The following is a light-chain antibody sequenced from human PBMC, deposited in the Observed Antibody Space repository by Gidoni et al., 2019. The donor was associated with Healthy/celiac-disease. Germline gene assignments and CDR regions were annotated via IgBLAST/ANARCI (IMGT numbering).Light chain of an antibody. J-gene: IGLJ2*01. CDR3: SSYTSSSVV. CDR1: SSDVGGYNY. CDR2: DVS. V-gene: IGLV2-14*01. Sequence: QSALTQPASVSGSPGQSITISCTGTSSDVGGYNYVSWYQQHPGNAPKLMIYDVSNRTSGVSNRFSGSKSGNTASLTISGLQAEDEADYYCSSYTSSSVVFGGGTKLTVL.